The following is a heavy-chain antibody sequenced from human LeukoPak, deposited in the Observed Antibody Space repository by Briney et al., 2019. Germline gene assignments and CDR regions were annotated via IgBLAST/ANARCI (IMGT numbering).Heavy chain of an antibody. CDR1: GYTFITYG. J-gene: IGHJ4*02. CDR2: ISPYNGNT. V-gene: IGHV1-18*01. D-gene: IGHD3-10*01. Sequence: ASVKVSCKASGYTFITYGITWVRQAPGQGLEWMGWISPYNGNTNYAQNFQGRVTITTDTSATTVYMELRSLRSDDTAVYYCAGGQPKFGELFAPLDYWGQGTLVTVSS. CDR3: AGGQPKFGELFAPLDY.